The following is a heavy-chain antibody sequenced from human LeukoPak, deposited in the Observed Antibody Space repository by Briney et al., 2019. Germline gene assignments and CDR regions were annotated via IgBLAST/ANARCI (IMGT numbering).Heavy chain of an antibody. J-gene: IGHJ4*02. D-gene: IGHD2/OR15-2a*01. V-gene: IGHV3-48*01. Sequence: GGSLRPSCTASGLTFTNFTMNWIRQAPGRGPEWISAIRSDTASTFYADSVKGRFTISRDNAKNSLYLLMNSLRVEDTAVYYCVRRIGRDSWGQGTQVTVSS. CDR2: IRSDTAST. CDR3: VRRIGRDS. CDR1: GLTFTNFT.